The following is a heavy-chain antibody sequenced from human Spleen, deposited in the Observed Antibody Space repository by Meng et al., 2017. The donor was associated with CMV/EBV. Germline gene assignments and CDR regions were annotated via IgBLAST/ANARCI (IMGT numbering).Heavy chain of an antibody. Sequence: GASVSSGSNYWSWVRQPPGKGLEWIGYIYDIGNTNYNASLKGRVTISVDTSKNQFSLKLRSMTAADTAVYYCAREPIAVAGTGWFDPWGRGTLVTVSS. V-gene: IGHV4-61*01. CDR1: GASVSSGSNY. J-gene: IGHJ5*02. CDR2: IYDIGNT. CDR3: AREPIAVAGTGWFDP. D-gene: IGHD6-19*01.